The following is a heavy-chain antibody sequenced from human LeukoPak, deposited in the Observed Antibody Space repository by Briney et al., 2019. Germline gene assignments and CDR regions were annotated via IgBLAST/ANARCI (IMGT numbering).Heavy chain of an antibody. D-gene: IGHD3-16*01. CDR1: GFTFSSHA. Sequence: GGSLRLSCAASGFTFSSHAMSWVRQAPGKGLEWVSAISGSGGSTYYADSVKGRFTISRDNSRDTLYLQMNSLRAEDTAVYYCAKGYYDYVWGSYYFDYWGQGTLVTVSS. V-gene: IGHV3-23*01. CDR3: AKGYYDYVWGSYYFDY. J-gene: IGHJ4*02. CDR2: ISGSGGST.